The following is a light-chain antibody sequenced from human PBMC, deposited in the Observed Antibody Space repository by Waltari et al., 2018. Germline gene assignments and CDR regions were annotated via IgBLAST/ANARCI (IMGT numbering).Light chain of an antibody. J-gene: IGLJ2*01. V-gene: IGLV1-40*01. CDR2: NGA. CDR3: HSYDRSLDGVV. Sequence: QSVLTQPPSVSGAPGQTVTISCTGSSPTIGADHGVHWYQQLPGTAPKLLIDNGANRPSGVPDRFSGSRSGTSASLAITGLQAEDEADYFCHSYDRSLDGVVFGGGTKLTVL. CDR1: SPTIGADHG.